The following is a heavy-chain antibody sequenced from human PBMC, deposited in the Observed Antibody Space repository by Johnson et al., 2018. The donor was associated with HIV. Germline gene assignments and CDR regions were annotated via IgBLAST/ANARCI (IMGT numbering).Heavy chain of an antibody. CDR1: GFTVSRNY. Sequence: VQLVESGGGLIQSGGSLRLSCAASGFTVSRNYMSWVRQAPGKGLEWVSVIYSGGSTYYADSVKGRFTISRDNSKNTLYLQMNSLRAEDTAVYYCARSGYGSGSTHDAFDIWGQGTMVTVSS. CDR2: IYSGGST. CDR3: ARSGYGSGSTHDAFDI. D-gene: IGHD3-10*01. V-gene: IGHV3-53*01. J-gene: IGHJ3*02.